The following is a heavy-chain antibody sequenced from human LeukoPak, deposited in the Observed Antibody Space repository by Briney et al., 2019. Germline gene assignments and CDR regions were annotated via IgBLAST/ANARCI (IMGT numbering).Heavy chain of an antibody. Sequence: SETLSLTCTVSGGSISSYYWSWIRQPPGKGLEWIGYIYYSGSTNYNPSLKSRVTISVDTSKNQFSLKLSSVTAADTAVYYCARVFRAAAVDYWGQGTLVTVSS. V-gene: IGHV4-59*01. CDR2: IYYSGST. J-gene: IGHJ4*02. D-gene: IGHD6-13*01. CDR3: ARVFRAAAVDY. CDR1: GGSISSYY.